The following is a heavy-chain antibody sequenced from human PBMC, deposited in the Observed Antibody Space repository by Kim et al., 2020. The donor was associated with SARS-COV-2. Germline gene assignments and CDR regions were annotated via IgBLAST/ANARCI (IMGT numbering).Heavy chain of an antibody. V-gene: IGHV4-4*02. Sequence: SETLSLTCAVSGGSISSSNWWSWVRQPPGKGLEWIGEIYHSGSTNYNPSLKSRVTISVDKSKNQFSLKLSSVTAADTAVYYCARDIAAAGTDRPYRYNWFDPWGQGTLVTVSS. J-gene: IGHJ5*02. CDR2: IYHSGST. CDR3: ARDIAAAGTDRPYRYNWFDP. CDR1: GGSISSSNW. D-gene: IGHD6-13*01.